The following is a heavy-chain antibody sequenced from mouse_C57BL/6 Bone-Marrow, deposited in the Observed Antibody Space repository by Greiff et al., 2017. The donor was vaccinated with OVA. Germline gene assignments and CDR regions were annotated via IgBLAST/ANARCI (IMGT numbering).Heavy chain of an antibody. CDR3: AREATVVENYFDY. Sequence: EVKLMESGPELVKPGASVKISCKASGYSFTGYYMNWVKQSPEKSLEWIGEINPSTGGTTYNQKFKAKATLTVDKSSSTAYMQLKSLTSEDSAVYYCAREATVVENYFDYWGQGTTLTVSS. J-gene: IGHJ2*01. V-gene: IGHV1-42*01. D-gene: IGHD1-1*01. CDR2: INPSTGGT. CDR1: GYSFTGYY.